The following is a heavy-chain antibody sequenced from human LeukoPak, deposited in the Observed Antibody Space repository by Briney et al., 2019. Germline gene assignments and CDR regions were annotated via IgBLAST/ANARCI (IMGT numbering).Heavy chain of an antibody. CDR3: ARTSGIAADFDY. Sequence: SETLSLTCTVSGGSISSYYWSWIRQPPGKGREGSGDIYYSGSTNYNPSLKRRVTIAVDTSKNQCSLTLSSVAAADTAVYYCARTSGIAADFDYWGQGTLVTVSS. CDR2: IYYSGST. J-gene: IGHJ4*02. D-gene: IGHD6-13*01. CDR1: GGSISSYY. V-gene: IGHV4-59*01.